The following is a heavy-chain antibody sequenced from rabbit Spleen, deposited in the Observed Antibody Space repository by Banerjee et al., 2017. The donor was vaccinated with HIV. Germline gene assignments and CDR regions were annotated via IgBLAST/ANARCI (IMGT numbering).Heavy chain of an antibody. CDR3: ARDLANVIGWNFGL. D-gene: IGHD1-1*01. CDR2: INSKSGEN. CDR1: GFSLSYNYV. V-gene: IGHV1S45*01. Sequence: QEQLEKSGGGLVKPGGSLVLTCKASGFSLSYNYVICWVRQAPGKGLEWIACINSKSGENVYATWAKGRFTISKTSSTTVTLQMTSLTAADTATYFCARDLANVIGWNFGLWGPGTFVTVS. J-gene: IGHJ4*01.